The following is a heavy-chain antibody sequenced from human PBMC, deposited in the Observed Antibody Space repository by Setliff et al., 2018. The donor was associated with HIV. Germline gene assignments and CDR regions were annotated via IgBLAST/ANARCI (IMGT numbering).Heavy chain of an antibody. J-gene: IGHJ6*03. V-gene: IGHV1-69*13. CDR2: IFPFFGSA. Sequence: GASVKVSCKASGYTFTSYGISWVRQAPGQGLEWMGWIFPFFGSANYAQKFQGRVTITADVSTSTIYMELSSLTSEDTAVYYCARGADGDYRYYMDVWGRGTTVTVSS. D-gene: IGHD4-17*01. CDR3: ARGADGDYRYYMDV. CDR1: GYTFTSYG.